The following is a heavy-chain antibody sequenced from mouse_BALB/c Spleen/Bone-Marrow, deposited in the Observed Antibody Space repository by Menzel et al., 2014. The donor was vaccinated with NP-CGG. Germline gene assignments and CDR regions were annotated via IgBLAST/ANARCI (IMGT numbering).Heavy chain of an antibody. CDR1: GFTFTSYV. D-gene: IGHD2-4*01. V-gene: IGHV1-14*01. CDR3: ARHYYDYDGAMDF. CDR2: IIPCNDDT. J-gene: IGHJ4*01. Sequence: VQLKESGPELVKPGASVKMSCKASGFTFTSYVMHWVKQKPGQGLEWIGYIIPCNDDTNYNEKFKGKATLTSDKSSSTAYMELSSLSSEDSAVYYCARHYYDYDGAMDFWGQGTSVTVSS.